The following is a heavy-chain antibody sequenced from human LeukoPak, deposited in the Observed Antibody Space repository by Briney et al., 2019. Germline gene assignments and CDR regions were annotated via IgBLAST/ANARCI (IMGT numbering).Heavy chain of an antibody. CDR3: ARDVSYGYYYAYYFDY. D-gene: IGHD3-22*01. CDR2: IKQDGSEK. J-gene: IGHJ4*02. CDR1: GFTFSSYW. Sequence: GGSLRLSCAASGFTFSSYWMSWVRQAPGKGLERVANIKQDGSEKYYVDSVKGRFTISRDNAKNSLYLQMNSLRAEDTAVYYCARDVSYGYYYAYYFDYWGQGTLVTVSS. V-gene: IGHV3-7*01.